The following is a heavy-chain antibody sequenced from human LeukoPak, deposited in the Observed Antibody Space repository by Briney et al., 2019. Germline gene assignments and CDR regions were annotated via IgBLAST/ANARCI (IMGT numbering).Heavy chain of an antibody. V-gene: IGHV4-39*07. CDR2: IYYSGST. J-gene: IGHJ4*02. D-gene: IGHD7-27*01. CDR3: ARAHPGRNWGLDY. CDR1: GGSISSSSYY. Sequence: SETLSLTCTVSGGSISSSSYYWGWIRQPPGKGLEWIGSIYYSGSTNYNPSLKSRVTISVDTSKNQFSLKLSSVTAADTAVYYCARAHPGRNWGLDYWGQGTLVTVSS.